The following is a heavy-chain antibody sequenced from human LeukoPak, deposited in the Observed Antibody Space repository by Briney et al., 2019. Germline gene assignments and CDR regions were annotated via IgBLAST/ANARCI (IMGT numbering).Heavy chain of an antibody. J-gene: IGHJ6*02. CDR2: ISYDGSNK. D-gene: IGHD3-10*01. CDR3: ASITMVRGVPYGMDV. CDR1: GFXFSSYA. V-gene: IGHV3-30-3*01. Sequence: PGRSLRLSCAASGFXFSSYAIHWVRQAPGKGLEWVAVISYDGSNKYYADSVKGRFTISRDNSKNTLYLQMNSLRAEDTAVYYCASITMVRGVPYGMDVWGQGTTVTVSS.